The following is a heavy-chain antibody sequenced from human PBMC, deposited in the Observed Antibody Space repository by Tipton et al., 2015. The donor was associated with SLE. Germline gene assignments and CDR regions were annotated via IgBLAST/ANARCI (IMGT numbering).Heavy chain of an antibody. D-gene: IGHD4-11*01. CDR3: AREFLNPVTTVHYYFDL. J-gene: IGHJ2*01. CDR1: GDSITSGSYS. CDR2: IYTNENT. V-gene: IGHV4-61*02. Sequence: TLSLTCIVSGDSITSGSYSWGWIRQPPGKGLEWIGRIYTNENTNYNPPLKSRVTMSVDTSKNHFSLKLISVTAADTAVYYCAREFLNPVTTVHYYFDLWGRGTLVTVSS.